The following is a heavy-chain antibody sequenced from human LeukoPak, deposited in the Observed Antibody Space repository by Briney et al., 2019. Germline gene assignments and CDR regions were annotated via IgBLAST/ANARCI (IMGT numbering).Heavy chain of an antibody. Sequence: GGSLRLSCAASGFTFSSYGMSWVRQAQGKGLEWVSAISGTGGTTYYADSVKGRFTISRDNSKNTLYLQMNSLRAEDTAVYYCAKNGDRGAYCSGGSCYPYYYYYMDVWGKGTTVTISS. V-gene: IGHV3-23*01. CDR1: GFTFSSYG. D-gene: IGHD2-15*01. J-gene: IGHJ6*03. CDR2: ISGTGGTT. CDR3: AKNGDRGAYCSGGSCYPYYYYYMDV.